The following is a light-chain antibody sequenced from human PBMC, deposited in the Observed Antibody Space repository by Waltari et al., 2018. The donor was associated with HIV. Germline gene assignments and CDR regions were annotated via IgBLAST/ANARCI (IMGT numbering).Light chain of an antibody. CDR2: RDS. V-gene: IGLV3-9*01. J-gene: IGLJ2*01. CDR1: NIGSKN. Sequence: SYELTQPLSVSVALGQPARITCGGNNIGSKNVHWYQHKPGLAAVLVIYRDSNRPSWIHERFSASNSGNTATLTISRAQAGDEADYYCQVWDSSTGVFGGGTKLTVL. CDR3: QVWDSSTGV.